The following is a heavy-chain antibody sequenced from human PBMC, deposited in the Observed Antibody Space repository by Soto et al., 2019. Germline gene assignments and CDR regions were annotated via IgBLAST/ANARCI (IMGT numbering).Heavy chain of an antibody. J-gene: IGHJ4*02. CDR1: GGSISSGDYY. CDR2: IYYSGST. CDR3: ARDRAAPDGPPTLGY. V-gene: IGHV4-30-4*01. D-gene: IGHD1-1*01. Sequence: QVQLQESGPGLVKPSQTLSLTCTVSGGSISSGDYYWSWIRQPPGKGLEWIGYIYYSGSTYYTPSLKSRLTMSVDTSKNQCSLKLSSVTAADTAVYYCARDRAAPDGPPTLGYWGKGTLVTVSS.